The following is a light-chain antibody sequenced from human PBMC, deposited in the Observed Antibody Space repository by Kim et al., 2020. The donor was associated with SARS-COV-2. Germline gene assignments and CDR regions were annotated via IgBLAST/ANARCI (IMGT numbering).Light chain of an antibody. V-gene: IGLV2-14*03. CDR2: DVS. CDR1: SSDVGGYNY. J-gene: IGLJ2*01. CDR3: SSYTSSSTPYVV. Sequence: QSALTQPASVSGSPGQSINISCTGTSSDVGGYNYVSWYQQHPGKAPKLMIYDVSNRPSGVSNRFSGSKSGNTASLTISGLQAEDEADYYCSSYTSSSTPYVVFCGGTQLTVL.